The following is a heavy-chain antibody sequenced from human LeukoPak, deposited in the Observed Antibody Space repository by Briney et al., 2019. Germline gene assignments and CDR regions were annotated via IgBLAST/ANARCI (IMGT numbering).Heavy chain of an antibody. Sequence: GGSLRLSCAASGFTFSSYWMHWVRQVPGKGLVWVSRISSDGSNTIYADSVRGRFTTSRDNAKNTLYLQMNSLRAEDTAVYYCARVGSGSTLDCWGQGILVTVSS. D-gene: IGHD3-10*01. CDR3: ARVGSGSTLDC. CDR1: GFTFSSYW. V-gene: IGHV3-74*01. J-gene: IGHJ4*02. CDR2: ISSDGSNT.